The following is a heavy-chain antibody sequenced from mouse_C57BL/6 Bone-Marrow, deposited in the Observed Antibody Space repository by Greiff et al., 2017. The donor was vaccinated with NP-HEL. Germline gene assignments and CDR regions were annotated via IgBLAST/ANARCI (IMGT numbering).Heavy chain of an antibody. CDR1: GFTFSSYA. CDR2: ISDGGSYT. CDR3: ARGLTTVVDY. Sequence: EVKLMESGGGLVKPGGSLKLSCAASGFTFSSYAMSWVRQTPEKRLEWVATISDGGSYTYYPDNVKGRFTISRDNAKNNLYLQMSHLKSEDTAMYYCARGLTTVVDYWGQGTTLTVSS. D-gene: IGHD1-1*01. J-gene: IGHJ2*01. V-gene: IGHV5-4*03.